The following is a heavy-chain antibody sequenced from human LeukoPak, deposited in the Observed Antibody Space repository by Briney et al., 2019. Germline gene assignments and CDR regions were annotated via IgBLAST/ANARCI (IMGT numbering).Heavy chain of an antibody. CDR2: INPDSGGT. CDR1: GYTFTDYY. D-gene: IGHD3-22*01. Sequence: ASVKVSCKASGYTFTDYYMHWVRQAPGQGLEWMGWINPDSGGTNYAQKFQGRVTMTRDTSISTAYMELSRLRSGDTAVYYCAGASYYYDSSGYPGYYFDYWGQGTLVTVSS. CDR3: AGASYYYDSSGYPGYYFDY. J-gene: IGHJ4*02. V-gene: IGHV1-2*02.